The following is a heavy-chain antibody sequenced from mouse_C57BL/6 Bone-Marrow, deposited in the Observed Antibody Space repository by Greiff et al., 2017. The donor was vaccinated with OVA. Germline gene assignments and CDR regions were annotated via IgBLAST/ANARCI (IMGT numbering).Heavy chain of an antibody. CDR2: ISDGGSYT. D-gene: IGHD5-2*01. V-gene: IGHV5-4*01. CDR1: GFTFSSYA. J-gene: IGHJ3*01. CDR3: ARDEYSPFAY. Sequence: EVKLVESGGGLVKPGGSLKLSCAASGFTFSSYAMSWVRQTPEKRLEWVATISDGGSYTYYPDNVKGRFTISRDNAKNNLYLQMSHLKSEDTAMYYCARDEYSPFAYWGQGTLVTVSA.